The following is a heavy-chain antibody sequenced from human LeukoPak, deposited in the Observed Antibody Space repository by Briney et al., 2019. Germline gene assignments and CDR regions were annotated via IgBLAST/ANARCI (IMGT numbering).Heavy chain of an antibody. CDR1: GFTFSSYE. CDR3: ARVYDYGDYAPFDY. V-gene: IGHV3-48*03. J-gene: IGHJ4*02. D-gene: IGHD4-17*01. CDR2: ISSSGSTI. Sequence: GGSLRLSCAASGFTFSSYEMNWVRQAPGKGLDWISYISSSGSTIYYADSVKGRFTISRDNAKNSLYLQMSSLRAEDTAVYYCARVYDYGDYAPFDYWGQGTLVTVSS.